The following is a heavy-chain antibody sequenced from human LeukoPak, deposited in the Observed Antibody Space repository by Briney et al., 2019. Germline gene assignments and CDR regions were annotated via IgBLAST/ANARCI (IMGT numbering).Heavy chain of an antibody. CDR3: AKHYMGSYDNRGIAY. J-gene: IGHJ4*02. Sequence: SETLSLTCTVWGVSISSSRYYWGWIRQPPGKGLGGIGSIYYSGYTYYNPSVESRVTISVDTSKNHFSLKLSPVTAADTAVYFCAKHYMGSYDNRGIAYWGQGTLVTVYS. CDR2: IYYSGYT. D-gene: IGHD3-10*01. V-gene: IGHV4-39*01. CDR1: GVSISSSRYY.